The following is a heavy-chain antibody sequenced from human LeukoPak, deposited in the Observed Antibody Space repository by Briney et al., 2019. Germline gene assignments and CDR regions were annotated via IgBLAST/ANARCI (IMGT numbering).Heavy chain of an antibody. CDR3: ARLTFPYYYGSGSSREYYFDY. Sequence: KPSETLSLTCIVSGGSISSYYWSWIRQPPGKGLEWIGYIYTSGSTNYNPSLKSRVTISVDTSKNQFSLKLSSVTAADTAVYYCARLTFPYYYGSGSSREYYFDYWGQGTLVTVSS. CDR1: GGSISSYY. V-gene: IGHV4-4*09. D-gene: IGHD3-10*01. J-gene: IGHJ4*02. CDR2: IYTSGST.